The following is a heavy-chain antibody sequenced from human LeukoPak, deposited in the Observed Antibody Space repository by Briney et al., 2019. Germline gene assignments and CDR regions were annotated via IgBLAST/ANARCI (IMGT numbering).Heavy chain of an antibody. CDR2: ISPDSGGT. V-gene: IGHV1-2*02. D-gene: IGHD6-19*01. Sequence: ASVKDSFKACGYTFTDYYSNWVGQAPGQGLEWMGWISPDSGGTYFAQKFQGRVTMTRDTSISTVYMELSTLRSDDTAMYYCARGRYRFAGFLSAWYVHFWGQGILVTVSS. CDR1: GYTFTDYY. CDR3: ARGRYRFAGFLSAWYVHF. J-gene: IGHJ4*02.